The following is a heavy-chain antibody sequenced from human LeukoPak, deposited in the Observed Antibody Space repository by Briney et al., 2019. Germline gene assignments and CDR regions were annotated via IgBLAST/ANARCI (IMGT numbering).Heavy chain of an antibody. V-gene: IGHV1-2*02. Sequence: ASVKVSCKASGYTFTGYYMHWVQQAPGQGLEWMGWINPNSGGANYAQKFQGRGTMTSDTSISTAYMELSRLRSDDTAVYYRARVHRGSDPSDYWGQGNLVTVSS. CDR2: INPNSGGA. J-gene: IGHJ4*02. CDR3: ARVHRGSDPSDY. CDR1: GYTFTGYY. D-gene: IGHD3-10*01.